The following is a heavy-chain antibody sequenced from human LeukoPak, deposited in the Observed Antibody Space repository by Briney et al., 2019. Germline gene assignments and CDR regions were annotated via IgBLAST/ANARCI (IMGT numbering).Heavy chain of an antibody. D-gene: IGHD3-9*01. J-gene: IGHJ4*02. CDR2: ISGSGGST. CDR3: AKDPYYDILTGYPYFDY. V-gene: IGHV3-23*01. CDR1: GFTFSSYA. Sequence: GGSLRLSCAASGFTFSSYAMSWVRQAPGKGLEWVSAISGSGGSTYYADSVKGRFTISRDNSKNTLYLQMNSLRAEDTAVYYCAKDPYYDILTGYPYFDYWGQGTLVTVSS.